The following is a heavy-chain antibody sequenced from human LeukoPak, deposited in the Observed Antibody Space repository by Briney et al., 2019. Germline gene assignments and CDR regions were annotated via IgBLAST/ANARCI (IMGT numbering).Heavy chain of an antibody. CDR3: ATARNFRFEY. Sequence: GGSLRLSCAASGFTVSLYYMTWVRQAPGKGLEWVSVIYSGGPTYYADSVKGRFTVSRDYAKNTLFLQMNNLRTEDTALYFCATARNFRFEYWGQGSLVIVSA. D-gene: IGHD1-7*01. CDR1: GFTVSLYY. V-gene: IGHV3-53*01. J-gene: IGHJ4*02. CDR2: IYSGGPT.